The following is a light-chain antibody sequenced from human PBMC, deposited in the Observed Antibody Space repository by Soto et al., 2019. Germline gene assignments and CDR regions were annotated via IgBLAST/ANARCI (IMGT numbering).Light chain of an antibody. J-gene: IGKJ2*01. CDR1: EFLSSSY. Sequence: EIVLTQSPGTLSLSPGERATLSCRASEFLSSSYLVWYQQKPGQALRRLIYAASRRATGIPDRFSGSGSATEYTLIINTLEPEDFAVYYCQQQGTFGQGTKLEIK. CDR3: QQQGT. V-gene: IGKV3-20*01. CDR2: AAS.